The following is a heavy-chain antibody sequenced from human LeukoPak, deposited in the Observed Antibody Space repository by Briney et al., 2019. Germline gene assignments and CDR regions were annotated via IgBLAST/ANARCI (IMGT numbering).Heavy chain of an antibody. D-gene: IGHD3-10*01. CDR1: GDSVSSNSAA. J-gene: IGHJ3*01. Sequence: SQTLSLTCAISGDSVSSNSAAWDWIRQSPSRGLEWLGRTYYRSKWFYDYAVSVKSRITINPDISKNQFSLLLNSVTPEDTAVYYCTRDSGLGNDAFDVWGQGTMVTVSS. V-gene: IGHV6-1*01. CDR2: TYYRSKWFY. CDR3: TRDSGLGNDAFDV.